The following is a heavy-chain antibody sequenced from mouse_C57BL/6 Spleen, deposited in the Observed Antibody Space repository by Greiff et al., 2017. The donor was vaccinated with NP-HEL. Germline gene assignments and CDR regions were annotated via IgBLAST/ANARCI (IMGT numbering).Heavy chain of an antibody. J-gene: IGHJ2*01. Sequence: EVKLQQSGPELVKPGASVKISCKASGYTFTDYYMNWVKQSHGKSLEWIGDINPNNGGTSYNQKFKGKATLTVDKSSSTAYMELRSLTSEDSAVYYCARENYDGYPFDYWGQGTTLTVSS. D-gene: IGHD2-3*01. CDR1: GYTFTDYY. CDR3: ARENYDGYPFDY. V-gene: IGHV1-26*01. CDR2: INPNNGGT.